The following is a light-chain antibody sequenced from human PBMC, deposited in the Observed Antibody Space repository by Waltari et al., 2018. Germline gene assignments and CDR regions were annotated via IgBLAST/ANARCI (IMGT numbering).Light chain of an antibody. CDR2: GAS. V-gene: IGKV3-20*01. J-gene: IGKJ2*01. CDR3: QQYGSSIMYT. CDR1: QSLTKRY. Sequence: VLTQSPGTLSLSPGERATLSCRASQSLTKRYLAWYQQKPGQAPRLLIYGASSRAAVIPDRFSGSGSGTDFTLTISRLEPEDSALYYCQQYGSSIMYTFGQGTKLEIK.